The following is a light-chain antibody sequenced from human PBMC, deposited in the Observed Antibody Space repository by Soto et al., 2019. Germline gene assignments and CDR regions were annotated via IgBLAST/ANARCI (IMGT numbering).Light chain of an antibody. V-gene: IGLV2-23*01. Sequence: QSALTQPASESGSPGQSITISCTGTSSDVGNYNLVSWYQQHPGKAPKLMIYEGSKRPSGVSNRFSGSKSGNTASLTISGLQAEDEADYYCSSYVGSSTLVFGGGTKLTVL. J-gene: IGLJ2*01. CDR3: SSYVGSSTLV. CDR2: EGS. CDR1: SSDVGNYNL.